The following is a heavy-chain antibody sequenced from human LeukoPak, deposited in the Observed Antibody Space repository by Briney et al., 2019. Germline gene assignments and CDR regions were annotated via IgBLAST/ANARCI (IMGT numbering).Heavy chain of an antibody. CDR2: ISGDGDST. V-gene: IGHV3-43*02. Sequence: GGSLRLSCAASGFTFDDYVMHWVRHAPGRGLEWVSLISGDGDSTYYADSVKGRFTISRDNSKKSLYLQMNSLRTEDTALYYCTRQGARPDYWGQGTLVTVSS. CDR1: GFTFDDYV. J-gene: IGHJ4*02. CDR3: TRQGARPDY.